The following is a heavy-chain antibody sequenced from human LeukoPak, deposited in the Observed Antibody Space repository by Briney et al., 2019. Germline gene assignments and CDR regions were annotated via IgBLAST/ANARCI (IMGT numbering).Heavy chain of an antibody. D-gene: IGHD6-13*01. V-gene: IGHV3-74*01. CDR3: AKAGIAAAGDRGAFDY. J-gene: IGHJ4*02. CDR1: GFTFSSNY. Sequence: GGSLRLSCAASGFTFSSNYMHWVRQAPGKGLVWVSRISSDGSETTYADSVKGRFTISRDNAKNTLLLQMNSLRAEDTAVYYCAKAGIAAAGDRGAFDYWGQGTLVTVSS. CDR2: ISSDGSET.